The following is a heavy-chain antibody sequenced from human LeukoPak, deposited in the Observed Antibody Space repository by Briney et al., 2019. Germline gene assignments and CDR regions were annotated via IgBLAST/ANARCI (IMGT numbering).Heavy chain of an antibody. CDR3: ARDDYGDYVSYFLH. V-gene: IGHV1-2*02. J-gene: IGHJ1*01. D-gene: IGHD4-17*01. CDR2: INPNSGGT. CDR1: GYTFTGYY. Sequence: GASVKVSCKASGYTFTGYYMHWVRQAPGQGLEWMGWINPNSGGTNYAQKVQGRVTMTTDTSTSTAYMELRSLRSDDTAVYYCARDDYGDYVSYFLHWGQGTLVIVSS.